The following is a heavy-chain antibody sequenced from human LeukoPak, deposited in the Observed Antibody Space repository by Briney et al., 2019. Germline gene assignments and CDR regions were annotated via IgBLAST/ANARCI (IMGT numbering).Heavy chain of an antibody. D-gene: IGHD4-17*01. Sequence: GGSLRLSCAASGFTFSTYSMNWVRQAPGKGLEWVSSISSSSSYIYYADSVKGRFTISRDNSKNTLFLQMNSLRTEDTAVYYCAKNSLSSRLRYFDYWGRGTLVTVSS. CDR3: AKNSLSSRLRYFDY. CDR1: GFTFSTYS. CDR2: ISSSSSYI. V-gene: IGHV3-21*01. J-gene: IGHJ4*02.